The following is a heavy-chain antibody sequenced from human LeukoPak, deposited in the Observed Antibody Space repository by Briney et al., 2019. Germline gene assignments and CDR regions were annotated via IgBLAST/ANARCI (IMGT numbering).Heavy chain of an antibody. V-gene: IGHV1-69*04. CDR2: IIPILGIA. CDR3: ARAGGAVAGTDY. J-gene: IGHJ4*02. D-gene: IGHD6-19*01. Sequence: SVKVSCKASGGTFSSYAISWVRQAPGQGLEWMGRIIPILGIANYAQKFQGRVTITADKSTSTAYMELSSLRSEDTAVYYCARAGGAVAGTDYWGQGTLVTVSS. CDR1: GGTFSSYA.